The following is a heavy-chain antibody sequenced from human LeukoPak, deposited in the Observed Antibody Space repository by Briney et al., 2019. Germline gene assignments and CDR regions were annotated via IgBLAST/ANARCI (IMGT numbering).Heavy chain of an antibody. D-gene: IGHD4-17*01. CDR3: ARDWATVTELDY. V-gene: IGHV4-34*01. Sequence: SETLSLTCAVYGGSFSGYYWSWIRQPPGKGLEWIGSIYYSGSTYYNPSLKSRVTISVDTPKNQFSLKLSSVTAADTAVYYCARDWATVTELDYWGQGTLVTVSS. J-gene: IGHJ4*02. CDR1: GGSFSGYY. CDR2: IYYSGST.